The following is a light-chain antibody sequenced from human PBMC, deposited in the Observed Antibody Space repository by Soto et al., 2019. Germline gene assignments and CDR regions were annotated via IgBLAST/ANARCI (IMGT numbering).Light chain of an antibody. V-gene: IGKV1-39*01. CDR3: LQTDSVPYT. CDR2: FAS. Sequence: DIQMTQSPSSLSASVGDRVTLTCRASQSISSYLNWYQLKPGRPPKLLIYFASSLQAGVPSRFSGAGSETDFTLTITDLQPEAFTPYCCLQTDSVPYTFGQGT. J-gene: IGKJ2*01. CDR1: QSISSY.